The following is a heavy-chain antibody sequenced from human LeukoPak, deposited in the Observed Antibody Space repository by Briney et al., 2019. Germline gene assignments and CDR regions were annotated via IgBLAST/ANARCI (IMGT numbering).Heavy chain of an antibody. V-gene: IGHV4-34*01. CDR2: INHSGST. Sequence: SETLSLTCAVYGGSFSGYYWSWIRQPPGKGLEWIGEINHSGSTNYNPSLKSRVTISVDTSKNQFSLKLSSVTAADTAVYYCARGMPPSSGRYYGENYFDYWGQGTLVTVSS. CDR3: ARGMPPSSGRYYGENYFDY. J-gene: IGHJ4*02. CDR1: GGSFSGYY. D-gene: IGHD6-19*01.